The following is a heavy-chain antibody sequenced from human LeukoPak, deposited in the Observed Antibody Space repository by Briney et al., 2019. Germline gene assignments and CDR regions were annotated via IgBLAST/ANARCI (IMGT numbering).Heavy chain of an antibody. Sequence: GGSLRLSCAASGFSFSNAWMSWVRQAPGKGLEWVGRIKSKTDGGTTDYAAPVKGRFTISRDDPKNTLYLQMNSLKTDDTAVYYCTTAIYGEVDYWGQGTLVTVSS. CDR2: IKSKTDGGTT. V-gene: IGHV3-15*01. D-gene: IGHD4-17*01. CDR3: TTAIYGEVDY. CDR1: GFSFSNAW. J-gene: IGHJ4*02.